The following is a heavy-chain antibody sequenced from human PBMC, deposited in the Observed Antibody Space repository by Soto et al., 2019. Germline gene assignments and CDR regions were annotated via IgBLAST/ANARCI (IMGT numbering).Heavy chain of an antibody. CDR3: ARQAYSSGWYLDY. Sequence: SETLSLTCTVSGGSISSSSYYWGWIRQPPGKGLEWIGSIYYSGSTYYNPSLKSRVTISVDTSKNQFSLKLSSVTAADTAVYYCARQAYSSGWYLDYWGQGTLVTVSS. J-gene: IGHJ4*02. CDR1: GGSISSSSYY. CDR2: IYYSGST. D-gene: IGHD6-19*01. V-gene: IGHV4-39*01.